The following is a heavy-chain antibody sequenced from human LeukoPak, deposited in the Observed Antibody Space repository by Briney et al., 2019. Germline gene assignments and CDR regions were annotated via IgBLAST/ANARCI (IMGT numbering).Heavy chain of an antibody. J-gene: IGHJ4*02. CDR3: AREGGYSYGDAPLHFDN. D-gene: IGHD5-18*01. CDR2: METSGST. Sequence: SETLSLTCTVSGGSISSGSYYWSWIRQPAGKGLEWIGRMETSGSTNYSPSLKSRVTISVDTSKNQIFLKLSSLTAADTAVYYCAREGGYSYGDAPLHFDNWGQGILVTVSS. V-gene: IGHV4-61*02. CDR1: GGSISSGSYY.